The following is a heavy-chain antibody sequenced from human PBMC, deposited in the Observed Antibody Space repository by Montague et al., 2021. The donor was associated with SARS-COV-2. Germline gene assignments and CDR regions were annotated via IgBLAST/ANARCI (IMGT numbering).Heavy chain of an antibody. V-gene: IGHV4-31*03. D-gene: IGHD5-24*01. CDR3: ARVSVEMATMGVYYYYGMDV. Sequence: TLSLTCTVSGCSISSGGYYWSWIRQHPGKGLEWIGYIYYSGSTYYNPSLKSRVTISIDTSKNQFSLKLSSVTAADTAVYYCARVSVEMATMGVYYYYGMDVWGQGTTVTVSS. CDR1: GCSISSGGYY. CDR2: IYYSGST. J-gene: IGHJ6*02.